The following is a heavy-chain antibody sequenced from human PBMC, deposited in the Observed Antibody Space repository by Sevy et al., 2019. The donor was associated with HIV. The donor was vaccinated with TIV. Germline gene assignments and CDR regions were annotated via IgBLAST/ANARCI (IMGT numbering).Heavy chain of an antibody. D-gene: IGHD5-12*01. V-gene: IGHV3-23*01. CDR1: GFTFSNYG. Sequence: GGSLRLSCAASGFTFSNYGMTWVRQAPGKGLEWVSVISGGGGSTDYADSVKGRFTISRDNSKNTLYLQLNSLRADDTAVHYCTKDRDIVASPSDYWGQGTLVTVSS. CDR3: TKDRDIVASPSDY. CDR2: ISGGGGST. J-gene: IGHJ4*02.